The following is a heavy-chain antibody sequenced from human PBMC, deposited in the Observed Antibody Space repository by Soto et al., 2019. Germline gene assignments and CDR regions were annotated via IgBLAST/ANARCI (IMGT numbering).Heavy chain of an antibody. D-gene: IGHD2-21*01. J-gene: IGHJ4*02. CDR3: ARGGGGGLFEH. CDR2: ISPKSTYR. Sequence: XVSLRLSGATSGFPFSDYYMSWIRQAPGKGLEWLSHISPKSTYRNYADSVKGRFTISRDNTKSSLFLQMNSLGVEDTAVYYCARGGGGGLFEHWGQGVLVTVSS. CDR1: GFPFSDYY. V-gene: IGHV3-11*06.